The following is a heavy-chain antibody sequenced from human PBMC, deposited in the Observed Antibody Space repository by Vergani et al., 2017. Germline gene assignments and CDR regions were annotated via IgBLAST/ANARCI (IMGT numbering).Heavy chain of an antibody. Sequence: LDESGGGSVKPGGSLRLSCAASGFKFSDHYMSWIRQAPGKGLEWVSHISPGASTVSYTDSVTGRFTVSRDNDNNSLTLDMTTLRVEDTAVYYCAKNPGISTTRHYYAMDVWCQGTTVTVSS. J-gene: IGHJ6*02. V-gene: IGHV3-11*04. CDR3: AKNPGISTTRHYYAMDV. CDR1: GFKFSDHY. CDR2: ISPGASTV. D-gene: IGHD1-1*01.